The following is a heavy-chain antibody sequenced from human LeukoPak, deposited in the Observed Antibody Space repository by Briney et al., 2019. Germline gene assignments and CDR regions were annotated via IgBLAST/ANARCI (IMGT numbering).Heavy chain of an antibody. V-gene: IGHV4-4*09. Sequence: SETLSLTCTVSGDSINTGYWNWIRQSPGRELEWIGYISNRGRPNYNPSLKSRVTISMDTSKNQVSLKMASVTAADTAVYYCARLIGGVGARRFDFWGQGTLVTVSS. D-gene: IGHD1-26*01. CDR2: ISNRGRP. CDR1: GDSINTGY. J-gene: IGHJ4*02. CDR3: ARLIGGVGARRFDF.